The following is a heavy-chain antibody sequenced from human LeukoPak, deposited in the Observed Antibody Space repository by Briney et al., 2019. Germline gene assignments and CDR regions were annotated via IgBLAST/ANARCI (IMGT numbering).Heavy chain of an antibody. J-gene: IGHJ3*02. Sequence: ASVKVSCKASGYTFTSHDINWVRQATGEGLEWMGWMNPHSGSTGYQQKFQGRVIMTRDTSKNTAYMELSSLTSEDTAVYYCARVVWSDGTDAFDIWGQGTMVIVSS. CDR3: ARVVWSDGTDAFDI. D-gene: IGHD1-1*01. CDR2: MNPHSGST. V-gene: IGHV1-8*01. CDR1: GYTFTSHD.